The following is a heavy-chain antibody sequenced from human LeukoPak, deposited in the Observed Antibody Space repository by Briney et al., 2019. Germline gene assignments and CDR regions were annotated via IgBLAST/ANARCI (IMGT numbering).Heavy chain of an antibody. CDR2: ISYDGSNK. Sequence: GRSLRLSCAASGFTFSSYGMHWVRQAPGKGLEGVAVISYDGSNKYYADSVKGRFTISRDNSKNTLYLQMNSLRAEDTAVYYCAREVIRYWYFDPWGRGTLVTVSS. J-gene: IGHJ2*01. D-gene: IGHD2-21*01. V-gene: IGHV3-30*03. CDR3: AREVIRYWYFDP. CDR1: GFTFSSYG.